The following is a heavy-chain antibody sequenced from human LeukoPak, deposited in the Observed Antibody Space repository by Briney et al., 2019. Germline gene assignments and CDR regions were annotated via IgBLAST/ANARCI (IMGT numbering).Heavy chain of an antibody. CDR2: LKQDGSEK. CDR3: ARSFNYYDSSGYLYYMDV. Sequence: QSGGSLRLSCAASGFTFSSYAMNWVRQAPGKGLEWVANLKQDGSEKYYVDSVKGRSTISRDNAKNSLYLQMNSLRAEDTAVYYCARSFNYYDSSGYLYYMDVWGKGTTVTVSS. CDR1: GFTFSSYA. D-gene: IGHD3-22*01. J-gene: IGHJ6*03. V-gene: IGHV3-7*01.